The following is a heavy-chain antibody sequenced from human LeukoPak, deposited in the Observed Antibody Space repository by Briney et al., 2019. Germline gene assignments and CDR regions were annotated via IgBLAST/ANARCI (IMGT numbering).Heavy chain of an antibody. V-gene: IGHV3-21*01. CDR1: GFTFSSYS. CDR3: AVRYCSSTSCSLF. J-gene: IGHJ4*02. Sequence: GGSLRLSCAASGFTFSSYSMNWVRQAPGKGLEWVSSISSSSSYIYYADSVKGRFTISRDNAKNSLYLQMNSLRAEVTAVYYCAVRYCSSTSCSLFWGQGTLVTVSS. CDR2: ISSSSSYI. D-gene: IGHD2-2*01.